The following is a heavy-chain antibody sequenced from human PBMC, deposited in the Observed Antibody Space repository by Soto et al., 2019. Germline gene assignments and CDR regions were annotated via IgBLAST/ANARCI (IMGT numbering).Heavy chain of an antibody. CDR3: AKDSSYYDSRGNDY. J-gene: IGHJ4*02. Sequence: GGSLRLSCAASGFTFSSYAMSWVRQAPGKGLEWVSAISGSGGSTYYADSVKGRFTISRDNSKNTLYLQMNSLRAEDTAVYYCAKDSSYYDSRGNDYWGQGTLVTVSS. D-gene: IGHD3-22*01. CDR2: ISGSGGST. V-gene: IGHV3-23*01. CDR1: GFTFSSYA.